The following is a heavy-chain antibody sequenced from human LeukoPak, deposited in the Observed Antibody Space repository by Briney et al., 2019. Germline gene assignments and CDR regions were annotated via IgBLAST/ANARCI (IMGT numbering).Heavy chain of an antibody. D-gene: IGHD6-13*01. Sequence: ASVKVSCKASGYTFTSYGINWVRQATGQGLEWMGWMNPNSGNTGYAQKFQGRVTMTRNTSISTAYMELSSLRSEDTAVYYCARSVAAAGTDWFDPWGQGTLVTVSS. V-gene: IGHV1-8*02. J-gene: IGHJ5*02. CDR1: GYTFTSYG. CDR2: MNPNSGNT. CDR3: ARSVAAAGTDWFDP.